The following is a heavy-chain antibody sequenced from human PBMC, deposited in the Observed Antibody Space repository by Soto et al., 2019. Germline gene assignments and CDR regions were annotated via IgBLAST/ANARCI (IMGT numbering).Heavy chain of an antibody. CDR2: MNPNSGNT. J-gene: IGHJ4*01. Sequence: ASVTVSCADYGYNYNAFDLYWVRQATGHGLEWMGWMNPNSGNTGYAQELRGRVTMTRNTSNTTAYMELTSLTSDDTGVYYCAGGNFRYWGHGTLVTVSS. V-gene: IGHV1-8*02. CDR3: AGGNFRY. CDR1: GYNYNAFD.